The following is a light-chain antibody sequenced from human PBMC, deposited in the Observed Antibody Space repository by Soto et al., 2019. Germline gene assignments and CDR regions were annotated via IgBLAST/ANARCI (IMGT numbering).Light chain of an antibody. CDR2: GAS. V-gene: IGKV3-20*01. CDR3: QLYGSSSYT. CDR1: QSIRSSY. Sequence: EIVLTQSPGTLSLSPGERATLSCRASQSIRSSYLAWYQQRPGQAPRLLIYGASTRTTGIPDRFSGGGSGTDYTLTISRLEPEDFAVYYCQLYGSSSYTFGPGTKVDIK. J-gene: IGKJ3*01.